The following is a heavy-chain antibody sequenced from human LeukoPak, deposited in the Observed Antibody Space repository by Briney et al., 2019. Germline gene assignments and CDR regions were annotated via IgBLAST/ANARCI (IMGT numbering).Heavy chain of an antibody. D-gene: IGHD6-19*01. V-gene: IGHV3-30*18. Sequence: GGSLRLSCAASGFTFSSCGMHWVRPAPGKGLEWVAVISYDGSNKYYADSVKGRFTISRDNSKNTLFLEMNSLRAEDTAVYYCAKALTSGWYLDAFNIWGQGTMVTVSS. J-gene: IGHJ3*02. CDR1: GFTFSSCG. CDR3: AKALTSGWYLDAFNI. CDR2: ISYDGSNK.